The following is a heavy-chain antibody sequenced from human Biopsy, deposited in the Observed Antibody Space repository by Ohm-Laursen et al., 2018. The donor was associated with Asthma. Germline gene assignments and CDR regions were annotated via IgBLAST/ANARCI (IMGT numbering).Heavy chain of an antibody. CDR1: GGSTGSSDHH. V-gene: IGHV4-30-4*02. D-gene: IGHD4-17*01. CDR2: VFWSGST. CDR3: ARVVSYGDIYFGIDV. J-gene: IGHJ6*02. Sequence: SDTLSLTCRVSGGSTGSSDHHWAWIRQAPGKGLEWIGFVFWSGSTHYSRSLERRVSISIDTATNEFSMKLWSVTPAVTAVYFCARVVSYGDIYFGIDVWGPGNTVVVS.